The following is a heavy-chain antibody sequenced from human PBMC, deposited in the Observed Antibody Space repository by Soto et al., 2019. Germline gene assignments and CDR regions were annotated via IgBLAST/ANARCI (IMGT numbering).Heavy chain of an antibody. CDR3: ASHMVRGVPFGY. J-gene: IGHJ4*02. CDR1: GGSISSYY. D-gene: IGHD3-10*01. Sequence: SETLSLTCTVSGGSISSYYWSWIPQPPGRGLEWIGYIYFRGSTNYNPSLKSRVTISVDTSKNQFSLKLSSVTAADTAVYYCASHMVRGVPFGYWGQGTLVTVSS. CDR2: IYFRGST. V-gene: IGHV4-59*08.